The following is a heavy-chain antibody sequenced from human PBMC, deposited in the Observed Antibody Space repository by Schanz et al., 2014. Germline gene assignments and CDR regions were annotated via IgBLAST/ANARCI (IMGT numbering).Heavy chain of an antibody. J-gene: IGHJ4*02. V-gene: IGHV3-30-3*01. CDR3: AKDASNGDYDYYFDY. D-gene: IGHD3-22*01. Sequence: QVQLLQFGGGVVQPGRSLRLSCAASGFTFSSYAMHWVRQAPGKGLEWVALISNDGSIEYYADSVEGRFTISRDNSRNTLYLQMNSLRAEDTAVYYCAKDASNGDYDYYFDYWGQGTLVTVSS. CDR1: GFTFSSYA. CDR2: ISNDGSIE.